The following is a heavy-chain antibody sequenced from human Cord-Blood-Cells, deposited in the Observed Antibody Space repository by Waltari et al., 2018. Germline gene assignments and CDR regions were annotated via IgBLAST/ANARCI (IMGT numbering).Heavy chain of an antibody. Sequence: QVQLVQSGAEVKKPGASVKVSCKASGYTFTSYDINWVRPATGQGLEWMGWMNPNSGTKGYAQKIQGRVTITRNTSISPAYMELSSLRSEDTAVYYCARVAPIVVVPAAYNWFDPWGQGTLVTVSS. CDR3: ARVAPIVVVPAAYNWFDP. J-gene: IGHJ5*02. V-gene: IGHV1-8*03. D-gene: IGHD2-2*01. CDR1: GYTFTSYD. CDR2: MNPNSGTK.